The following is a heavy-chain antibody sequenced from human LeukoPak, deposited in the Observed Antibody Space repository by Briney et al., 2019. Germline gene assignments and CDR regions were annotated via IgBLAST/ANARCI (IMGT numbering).Heavy chain of an antibody. CDR3: ARSDYYYDSSGYLY. Sequence: PSETLSLTCTVSGGSISSYYWSWIRQPPGKGLEWIGYIYYSGSTNHNPSLKSRVTISVDTSKNQFSLKLSSVTAADTAVYYCARSDYYYDSSGYLYWGQGTLVTASS. CDR2: IYYSGST. CDR1: GGSISSYY. V-gene: IGHV4-59*01. D-gene: IGHD3-22*01. J-gene: IGHJ4*02.